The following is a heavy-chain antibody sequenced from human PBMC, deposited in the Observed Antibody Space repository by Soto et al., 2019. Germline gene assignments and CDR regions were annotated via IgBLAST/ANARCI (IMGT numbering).Heavy chain of an antibody. CDR2: IKNDGSEQ. Sequence: EVQLVESGGGLVQPGGSLRLSCAASGFTFTTYYMTWVRQAPGKGLEWVASIKNDGSEQYYVASVKGRFTISRDNAKNSLYLQMNSLRAGDTALYYCSRENWFQDYWGQGTLVTVSS. CDR1: GFTFTTYY. CDR3: SRENWFQDY. J-gene: IGHJ4*02. D-gene: IGHD3-10*01. V-gene: IGHV3-7*03.